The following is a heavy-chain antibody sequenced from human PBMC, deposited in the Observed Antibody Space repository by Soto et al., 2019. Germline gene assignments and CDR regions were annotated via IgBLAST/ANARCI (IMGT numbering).Heavy chain of an antibody. J-gene: IGHJ6*02. CDR1: GGSIATTSYY. CDR3: ARSLGSPADPPFYHYYYGMDV. Sequence: PSETLSLTCTVSGGSIATTSYYWGWIRKPPGKGLERIGSIYFSGTTYYKPSLKSRVTISVDTSKNQFSLRLSSVTAADTAVYYCARSLGSPADPPFYHYYYGMDVWGQGTTVTVSS. CDR2: IYFSGTT. V-gene: IGHV4-39*01. D-gene: IGHD2-2*01.